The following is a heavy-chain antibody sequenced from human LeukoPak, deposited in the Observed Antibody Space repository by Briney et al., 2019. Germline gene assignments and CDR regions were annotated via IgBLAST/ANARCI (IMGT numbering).Heavy chain of an antibody. J-gene: IGHJ4*02. V-gene: IGHV3-23*01. Sequence: RASLRLSCAASGFISRNYATSWVRHAPEKGLEWVSAITGSGDTTYNADSVKGRFTISRDNSKNTLYVEMNTLRAEDTAVYYCAKWGDYDILTGYYVSDFWGQGTLVTVSS. D-gene: IGHD3-9*01. CDR3: AKWGDYDILTGYYVSDF. CDR1: GFISRNYA. CDR2: ITGSGDTT.